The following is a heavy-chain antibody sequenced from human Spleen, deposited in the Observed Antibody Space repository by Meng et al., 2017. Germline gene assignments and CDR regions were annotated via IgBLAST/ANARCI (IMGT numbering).Heavy chain of an antibody. CDR1: RFTFSDYY. V-gene: IGHV3-11*04. CDR3: ARVYGSGSHPLDY. D-gene: IGHD3-10*01. Sequence: GESLKISCAASRFTFSDYYMSWIRQAPGKGLEWVSHISSFGGDIYYADSVKGRFTISRDNAKNALYLQMNTLTAEDTAVYYCARVYGSGSHPLDYWGQGTRVTVSS. CDR2: ISSFGGDI. J-gene: IGHJ4*02.